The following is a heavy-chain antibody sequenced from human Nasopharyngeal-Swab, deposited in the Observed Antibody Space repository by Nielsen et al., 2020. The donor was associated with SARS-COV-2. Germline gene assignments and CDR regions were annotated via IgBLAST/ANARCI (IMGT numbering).Heavy chain of an antibody. CDR2: ISSSGSTI. CDR3: ASSATYYDILTGYNYYYYMDV. V-gene: IGHV3-11*01. J-gene: IGHJ6*03. D-gene: IGHD3-9*01. CDR1: GFTFSDYY. Sequence: GGSLRFSCAASGFTFSDYYMSWIRQAPGKGLEWVSYISSSGSTIYYADSVKGRFTISRDNAKNSLYLQMNSLRAEDTAVYYCASSATYYDILTGYNYYYYMDVWGKGTTVTVSS.